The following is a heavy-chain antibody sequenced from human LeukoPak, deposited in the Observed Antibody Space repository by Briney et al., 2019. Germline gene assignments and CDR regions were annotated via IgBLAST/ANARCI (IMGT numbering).Heavy chain of an antibody. CDR3: AREGGIVVVPAAKITGFDY. V-gene: IGHV1-69*13. J-gene: IGHJ4*02. Sequence: ASVKVSCKASGGTFSSYAISWVRQAPGQGLEWMGGIIPIFGTANYAQKFQGRVTITADESTSTAYMELSSLRSEDTAVYYCAREGGIVVVPAAKITGFDYWGQGTLVTVSS. CDR1: GGTFSSYA. D-gene: IGHD2-2*01. CDR2: IIPIFGTA.